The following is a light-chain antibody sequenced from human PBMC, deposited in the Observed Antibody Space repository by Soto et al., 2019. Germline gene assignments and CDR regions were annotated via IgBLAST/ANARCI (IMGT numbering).Light chain of an antibody. J-gene: IGKJ1*01. CDR3: QQYISSPET. V-gene: IGKV3D-20*01. CDR1: QSVSNNY. CDR2: DAS. Sequence: EIVLTQSPATLSLSPGERATLSCGASQSVSNNYLAWYQQKPGLAPRLVIYDASSRATGIPDRFSGSGSGTDFTLTISRLEPEDFAVYYCQQYISSPETFGQGTKVEIK.